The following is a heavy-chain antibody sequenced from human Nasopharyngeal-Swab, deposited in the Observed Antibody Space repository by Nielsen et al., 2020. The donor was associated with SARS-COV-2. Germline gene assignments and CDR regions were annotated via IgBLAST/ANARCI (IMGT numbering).Heavy chain of an antibody. D-gene: IGHD3-16*02. J-gene: IGHJ4*02. CDR3: TRGAIEYDYVWGSYRYAFDY. Sequence: GGSLRLSCTASGFTFGDYAMSWFRQAPGKGLEGVGFIRSKAYGGTTEYAASVKGRFTISRDDSKSIAYLQMNSLKTEDTAVYYCTRGAIEYDYVWGSYRYAFDYWGQGTLVTVSS. CDR2: IRSKAYGGTT. V-gene: IGHV3-49*03. CDR1: GFTFGDYA.